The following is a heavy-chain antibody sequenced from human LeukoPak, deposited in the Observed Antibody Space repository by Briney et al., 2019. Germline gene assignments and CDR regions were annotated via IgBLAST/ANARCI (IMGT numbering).Heavy chain of an antibody. CDR2: INPSGGST. D-gene: IGHD3-22*01. V-gene: IGHV1-46*01. CDR3: ARGPYDSSGYYYGGAFDI. Sequence: ASVKVSCKASGYTFTSYYMHWVRQAPGQGLEWMGIINPSGGSTSHAQKFQGRVTMTRDTSTSTVYMELSSLRSEDTAVYYCARGPYDSSGYYYGGAFDIWGQGTMVTVSS. CDR1: GYTFTSYY. J-gene: IGHJ3*02.